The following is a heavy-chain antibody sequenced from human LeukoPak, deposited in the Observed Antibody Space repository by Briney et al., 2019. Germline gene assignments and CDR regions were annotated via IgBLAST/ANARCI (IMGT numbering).Heavy chain of an antibody. CDR3: ASHWNYEGKGGFDY. V-gene: IGHV3-30-3*01. D-gene: IGHD1-7*01. CDR2: ISYDGSNK. CDR1: GFTFSSYA. Sequence: SGGSLRLSCAASGFTFSSYAMHWVRQAPGKGLEWVAVISYDGSNKYYADSVKGRFTISRDNSKNTLYLQMNSLRAEDTAVYYCASHWNYEGKGGFDYWGQGTLVTVSS. J-gene: IGHJ4*02.